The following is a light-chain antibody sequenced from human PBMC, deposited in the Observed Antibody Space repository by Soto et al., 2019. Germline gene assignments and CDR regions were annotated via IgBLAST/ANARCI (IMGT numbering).Light chain of an antibody. CDR3: QQYNNWPPIT. J-gene: IGKJ5*01. CDR2: DAS. Sequence: EIVLTQSPGTLSLSPGERATLSCRASQSVSSSYLAWYQQKPGQAPRLLIYDASNRATGIPPRFSGSGSGTDFTLTISSLEPEDFAVYYCQQYNNWPPITFGQGTRLEI. CDR1: QSVSSSY. V-gene: IGKV3-20*01.